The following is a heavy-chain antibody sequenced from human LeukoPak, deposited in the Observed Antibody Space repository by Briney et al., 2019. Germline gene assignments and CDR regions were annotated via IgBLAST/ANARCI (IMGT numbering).Heavy chain of an antibody. Sequence: PSETLSLTCTVSGDSINSGSYYWVWIRQSPGKGLEWIGSIDYTGSPFYNPSLKSRVTISGDTSKNDLSLRLSSVTAADTAVYYCAGNTSRLDYGRKRIGDYGMDVWGQGSAVTVSS. CDR2: IDYTGSP. V-gene: IGHV4-39*02. J-gene: IGHJ6*02. CDR3: AGNTSRLDYGRKRIGDYGMDV. D-gene: IGHD4-17*01. CDR1: GDSINSGSYY.